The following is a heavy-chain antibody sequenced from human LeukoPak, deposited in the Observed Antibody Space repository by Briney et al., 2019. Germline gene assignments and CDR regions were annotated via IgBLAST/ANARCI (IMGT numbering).Heavy chain of an antibody. CDR2: INPSSGGT. V-gene: IGHV1-2*02. CDR3: AAGGYSSGRYFDY. CDR1: GYTFTGYY. J-gene: IGHJ4*02. Sequence: EASVKVSCKASGYTFTGYYMHWVRQAPGQGLEWMGWINPSSGGTNYAQKFQGMVTMTRDTSISTAYMELSRLRSDDTAVYYCAAGGYSSGRYFDYWGQGTLVTVSS. D-gene: IGHD6-19*01.